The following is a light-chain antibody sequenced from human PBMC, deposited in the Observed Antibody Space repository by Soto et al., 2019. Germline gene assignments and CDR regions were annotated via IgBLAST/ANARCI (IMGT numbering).Light chain of an antibody. CDR3: SSYTRSSTHV. CDR1: SSDVGGYNY. Sequence: QSVLTQPASVSGSPGQSITISCTGTSSDVGGYNYVSWYQQHPGKVPKLMIYEVSHRPSGVSNRFSGSKSGNTASLTISGLQAEDEADYYCSSYTRSSTHVFGTGTKVT. J-gene: IGLJ1*01. CDR2: EVS. V-gene: IGLV2-14*01.